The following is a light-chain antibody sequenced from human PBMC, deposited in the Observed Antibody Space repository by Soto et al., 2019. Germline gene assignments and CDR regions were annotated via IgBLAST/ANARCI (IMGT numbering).Light chain of an antibody. Sequence: IVLTQSPATRSLSPGERATLSCRASQSVFNYLAWYQQKPGQAPRLLIYDAYNRATGIPARFSGSGSGTDFALTISSLEPEDFAVYYCHRRGSWPLTFGGGTKVEIK. CDR1: QSVFNY. CDR3: HRRGSWPLT. J-gene: IGKJ4*01. V-gene: IGKV3-11*01. CDR2: DAY.